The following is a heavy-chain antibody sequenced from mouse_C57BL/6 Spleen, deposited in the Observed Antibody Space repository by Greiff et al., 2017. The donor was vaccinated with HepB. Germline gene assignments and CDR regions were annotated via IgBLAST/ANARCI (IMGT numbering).Heavy chain of an antibody. D-gene: IGHD2-3*01. CDR1: GYTFTSYW. CDR3: ARSMVTTPYYAMDY. CDR2: IDPSDSYT. V-gene: IGHV1-69*01. J-gene: IGHJ4*01. Sequence: QVQLQQPGAELVMPGASVKLSCKASGYTFTSYWMHWVKQRPGQGLEWIGEIDPSDSYTNYNQKFKGKSTLTVDKSSSTAYMQLSSLTSEDSAVYYGARSMVTTPYYAMDYWGQGTSVTVSS.